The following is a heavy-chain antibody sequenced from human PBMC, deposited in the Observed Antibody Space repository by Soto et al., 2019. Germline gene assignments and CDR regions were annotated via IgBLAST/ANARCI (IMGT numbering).Heavy chain of an antibody. V-gene: IGHV4-34*01. J-gene: IGHJ6*04. CDR2: INHSGST. Sequence: SETLSLTCAVYGGSFSGYYWSWIRQPPGKGLEWIGEINHSGSTNYNPSLKSRVTISVDTSKNQFSLKLSSVTAADTAVYYCARARLSGYCTNGVCYHYYYYGMDVWGKGTTVTVSS. CDR3: ARARLSGYCTNGVCYHYYYYGMDV. D-gene: IGHD2-8*01. CDR1: GGSFSGYY.